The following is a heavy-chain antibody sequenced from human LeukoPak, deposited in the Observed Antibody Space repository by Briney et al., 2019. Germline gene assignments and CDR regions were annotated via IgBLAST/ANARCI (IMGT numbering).Heavy chain of an antibody. CDR1: GFTFTSYW. J-gene: IGHJ4*02. V-gene: IGHV3-7*01. CDR2: IKQDGSEK. D-gene: IGHD6-13*01. CDR3: TREGILAGVDY. Sequence: GGSLRLSCAASGFTFTSYWMSWVRQAPGKGLEWVANIKQDGSEKNYVDSVKGRFTISRDNAKNSMSLQMNSLRAEDTAVYYCTREGILAGVDYWGQGTLVTISS.